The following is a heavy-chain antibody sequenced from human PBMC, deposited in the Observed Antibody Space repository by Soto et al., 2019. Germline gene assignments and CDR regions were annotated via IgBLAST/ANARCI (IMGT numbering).Heavy chain of an antibody. Sequence: PSETLSLTCAVYGGSFSGYYWSWIRQPPGKGLEWIGEINHSGSTNYNPSLKSRVTISVDTSKNQFSLKLSSVTAADTAVYYCARGQDGTNGYPFWFVWFDPWGQGTLVTVSS. J-gene: IGHJ5*02. CDR1: GGSFSGYY. V-gene: IGHV4-34*01. CDR3: ARGQDGTNGYPFWFVWFDP. CDR2: INHSGST. D-gene: IGHD2-8*01.